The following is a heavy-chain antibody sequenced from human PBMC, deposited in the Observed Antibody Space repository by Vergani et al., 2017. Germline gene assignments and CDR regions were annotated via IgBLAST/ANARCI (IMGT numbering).Heavy chain of an antibody. Sequence: QVQLVESGGGVVQPGRSLRLSCAASGFTFSSYAMHWVRQAPGKGLEWVAVISYDGSNKYYADSVKGRFTISRDNSKNTLYLQMNSLRAEDTAVYYCAKGDTMVRGVKYYFDYWSQGTLVTVSS. J-gene: IGHJ4*02. CDR2: ISYDGSNK. D-gene: IGHD3-10*01. V-gene: IGHV3-30-3*01. CDR3: AKGDTMVRGVKYYFDY. CDR1: GFTFSSYA.